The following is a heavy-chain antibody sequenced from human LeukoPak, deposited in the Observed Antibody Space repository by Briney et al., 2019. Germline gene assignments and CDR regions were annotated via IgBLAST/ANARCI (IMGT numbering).Heavy chain of an antibody. D-gene: IGHD3-10*01. CDR3: AGAPMVRGVYDAFDI. J-gene: IGHJ3*02. CDR1: GGSISSYY. Sequence: PSETLSLTCTVSGGSISSYYWSWIRQPAGKGLEWIGRIYTSGSTNYSPSLKSRVTMSVDTSKNQFSPKLSSVTAADTAVYYCAGAPMVRGVYDAFDIWGQGTMVTVSS. CDR2: IYTSGST. V-gene: IGHV4-4*07.